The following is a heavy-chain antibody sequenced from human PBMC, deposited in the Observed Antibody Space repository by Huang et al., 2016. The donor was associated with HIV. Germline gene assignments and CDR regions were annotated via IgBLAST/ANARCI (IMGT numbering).Heavy chain of an antibody. CDR3: ARGVGNSNRGFDI. D-gene: IGHD5-18*01. CDR2: IIPLHDTT. V-gene: IGHV1-69*13. CDR1: GGTVSSFS. J-gene: IGHJ4*02. Sequence: QVQLVQSGAEMKKSGSSVKVSCKASGGTVSSFSFTWVRQAPGHGLEWMGGIIPLHDTTDLEQKFRGRVTRTADESTNTAFMELSGLISQDTAVYYCARGVGNSNRGFDIWGQGTLVTVS.